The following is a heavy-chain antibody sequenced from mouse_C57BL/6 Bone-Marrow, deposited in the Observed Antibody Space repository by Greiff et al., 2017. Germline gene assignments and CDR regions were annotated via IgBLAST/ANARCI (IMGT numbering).Heavy chain of an antibody. CDR3: ARGTTVVATDWYFDV. CDR1: GYAFSSYW. D-gene: IGHD1-1*01. V-gene: IGHV1-80*01. Sequence: VQLQQSGAELVKPGASVKISCKASGYAFSSYWMNWVKQRPGKGLEWIGQIYPGDGDTNYNGKFKGKATLTADKSSSTAYMQLSSLTSEDSAVXFCARGTTVVATDWYFDVWGTGTTVTVSS. CDR2: IYPGDGDT. J-gene: IGHJ1*03.